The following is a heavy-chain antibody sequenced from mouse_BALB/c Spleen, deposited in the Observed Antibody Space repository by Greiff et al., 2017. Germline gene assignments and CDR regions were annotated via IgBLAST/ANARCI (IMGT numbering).Heavy chain of an antibody. J-gene: IGHJ3*01. CDR2: IYPGGGYT. Sequence: QVQLQQSGAELVRPGPSVKMSCKAAGYTFTNYWIGWVKQRPGHGLEWIGDIYPGGGYTNYNEKFKGKATLTADTYYSTAYMQLSSLTSEDSAIYYLAKRAYGKDFAYWGQGTLVTVSA. D-gene: IGHD2-10*02. CDR1: GYTFTNYW. V-gene: IGHV1-63*02. CDR3: AKRAYGKDFAY.